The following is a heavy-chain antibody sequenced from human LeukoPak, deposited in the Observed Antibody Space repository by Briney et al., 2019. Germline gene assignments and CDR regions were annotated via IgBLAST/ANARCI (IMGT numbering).Heavy chain of an antibody. D-gene: IGHD4-11*01. Sequence: ALRLSFAASRFRFSDYAIHWVRQAPLKGREWLAVISGDGSHQYYSDSVWEQFTISRDNTKKVVYLEMSTRRSEDTGLYYCAKEDYSNSQIDYWGHGTLVTV. CDR3: AKEDYSNSQIDY. J-gene: IGHJ4*01. V-gene: IGHV3-30*18. CDR2: ISGDGSHQ. CDR1: RFRFSDYA.